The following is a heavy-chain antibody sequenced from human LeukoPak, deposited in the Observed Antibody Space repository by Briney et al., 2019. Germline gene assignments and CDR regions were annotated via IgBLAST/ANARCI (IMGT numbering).Heavy chain of an antibody. J-gene: IGHJ5*02. D-gene: IGHD3-10*01. CDR1: GYTFTSYG. CDR3: ARDPFWHYYGSGSYYTANWFDP. CDR2: ISAYHGNT. Sequence: ASVKVSCKASGYTFTSYGIGLVRQAPGQGLEWMGWISAYHGNTNYAQKLQGRVTMTTDTSTSTAYMELRSLRSDDTAVYYCARDPFWHYYGSGSYYTANWFDPWGQGTLVTVSS. V-gene: IGHV1-18*01.